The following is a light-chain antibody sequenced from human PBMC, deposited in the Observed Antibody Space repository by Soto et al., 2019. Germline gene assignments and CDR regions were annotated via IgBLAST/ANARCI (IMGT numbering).Light chain of an antibody. CDR1: SSDVGGYNY. CDR2: DVS. J-gene: IGLJ1*01. Sequence: QSALTQPASVSGSPGQSITISCTGTSSDVGGYNYVSWYQQHPGKAPKLMIYDVSNRPSGVSNRFSGSKSGNTASLTISGLQAEDEADYYCCSYTSSSLYVFGTGTKPTVL. V-gene: IGLV2-14*01. CDR3: CSYTSSSLYV.